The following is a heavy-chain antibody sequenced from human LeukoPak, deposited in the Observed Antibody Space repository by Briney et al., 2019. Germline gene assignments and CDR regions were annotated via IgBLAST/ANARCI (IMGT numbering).Heavy chain of an antibody. CDR2: ISGSGGST. CDR3: ATMGYDFWSGYWPDY. Sequence: GGSLRLSCAASGFTFSSYAMSGVRQAPGKGLEWVSTISGSGGSTDYADSVKGRFTISRDNSKNTLYLQLDSLGAEDTAEYYCATMGYDFWSGYWPDYWGQGTLVTVSS. J-gene: IGHJ4*02. V-gene: IGHV3-23*01. D-gene: IGHD3-3*01. CDR1: GFTFSSYA.